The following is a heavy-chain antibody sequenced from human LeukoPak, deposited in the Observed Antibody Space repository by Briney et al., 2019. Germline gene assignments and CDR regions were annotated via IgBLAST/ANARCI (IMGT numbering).Heavy chain of an antibody. CDR1: GGSISSYY. D-gene: IGHD1-1*01. CDR3: ARHFEWNDDPFLDY. V-gene: IGHV4-4*09. CDR2: IYTSGST. Sequence: SETLSLTCTVSGGSISSYYWSWIRQPPGKGLEWIGYIYTSGSTNYNPSLKSRVTISVDTSKNQFSLKLSSVTAADTAVYYCARHFEWNDDPFLDYWGQGTLVTVSS. J-gene: IGHJ4*02.